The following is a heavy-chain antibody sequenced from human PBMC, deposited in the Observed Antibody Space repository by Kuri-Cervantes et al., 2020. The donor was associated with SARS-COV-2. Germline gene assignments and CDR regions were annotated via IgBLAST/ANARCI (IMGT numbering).Heavy chain of an antibody. CDR3: ARHRMADAFDI. J-gene: IGHJ3*02. CDR1: GGSFSGYY. Sequence: SETLSLTCAVYGGSFSGYYWSWIRQSPGKGLEWIGEINHSGSTNYNPSLKSRVTISVDTSKNQFSLKLSSVTAADTAVYYCARHRMADAFDIWGQGTMVTVSS. CDR2: INHSGST. V-gene: IGHV4-34*01. D-gene: IGHD2-8*01.